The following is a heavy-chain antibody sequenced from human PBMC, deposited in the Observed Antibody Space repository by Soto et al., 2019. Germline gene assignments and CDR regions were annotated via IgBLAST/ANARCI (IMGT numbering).Heavy chain of an antibody. Sequence: APVKGSCKGSWYDFTPHDIKLVRPGPGEGGEWMGWMNPINGATGSARRFQGRVSMTRNTATGTAYLELTSLRSDDTAVYYCGRGPSPRAPAGGTPYYFAMDVWGQGTTVTVSS. V-gene: IGHV1-8*02. CDR1: WYDFTPHD. CDR2: MNPINGAT. J-gene: IGHJ6*02. CDR3: GRGPSPRAPAGGTPYYFAMDV. D-gene: IGHD6-13*01.